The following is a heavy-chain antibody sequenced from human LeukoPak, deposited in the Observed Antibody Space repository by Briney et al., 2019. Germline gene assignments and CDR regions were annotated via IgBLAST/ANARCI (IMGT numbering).Heavy chain of an antibody. CDR3: ARGPMYYDFWSGYYRGYYYYYMDV. Sequence: ASVKVSCKASGYTFTSYDINWVRQATGQGLEWIGWMNPNSGNTGYAQKFQGRVTITRNTSISTAYMELSSLRSEDTAVYYCARGPMYYDFWSGYYRGYYYYYMDVWGKGTTVTVSS. V-gene: IGHV1-8*03. CDR1: GYTFTSYD. D-gene: IGHD3-3*01. CDR2: MNPNSGNT. J-gene: IGHJ6*03.